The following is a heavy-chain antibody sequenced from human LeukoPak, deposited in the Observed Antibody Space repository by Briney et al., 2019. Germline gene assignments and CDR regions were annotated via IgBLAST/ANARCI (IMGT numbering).Heavy chain of an antibody. J-gene: IGHJ4*02. Sequence: ASVKVSCKASGYTFTSYYTHWVRQAPGQGLEWMGIIKPSGGSTLYAQKFQGRVTVTSDMSTSTVYVELSGLRSEDTAVYYCAREVPENFNFDYWGQGTLVTVSS. D-gene: IGHD2/OR15-2a*01. CDR3: AREVPENFNFDY. CDR2: IKPSGGST. CDR1: GYTFTSYY. V-gene: IGHV1-46*01.